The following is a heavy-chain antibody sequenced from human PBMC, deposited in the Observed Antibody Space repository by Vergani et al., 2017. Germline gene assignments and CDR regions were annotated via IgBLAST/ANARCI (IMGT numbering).Heavy chain of an antibody. D-gene: IGHD6-19*01. V-gene: IGHV3-66*01. CDR1: GFTVSSNY. Sequence: EVQLVESGGGLVQPGGSLRLSCAASGFTVSSNYMSWVRQAPGKGLEWVSVIYSGGSTYYADSVKGRFTISRDKSKNTLYLQMNSLRAEDTAVYYCAKTAGSSGWYGIDYWGQGTLVTVSS. CDR3: AKTAGSSGWYGIDY. CDR2: IYSGGST. J-gene: IGHJ4*02.